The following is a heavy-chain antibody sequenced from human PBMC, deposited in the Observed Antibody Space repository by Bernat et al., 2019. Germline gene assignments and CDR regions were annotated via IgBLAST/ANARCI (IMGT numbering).Heavy chain of an antibody. CDR2: IWYDGSNK. CDR1: GFTFSSYG. V-gene: IGHV3-33*01. D-gene: IGHD4-17*01. J-gene: IGHJ3*02. Sequence: QVQLVESGGGVVQPGRSLRLSCAASGFTFSSYGMHWVRQAPGKGLEWVAVIWYDGSNKYYADSVKGRFTISRDNSKNTLYLQMNSLRAEDTAVYYCAREGGDDYGDTAHDAFDIWGQGTMVTVSS. CDR3: AREGGDDYGDTAHDAFDI.